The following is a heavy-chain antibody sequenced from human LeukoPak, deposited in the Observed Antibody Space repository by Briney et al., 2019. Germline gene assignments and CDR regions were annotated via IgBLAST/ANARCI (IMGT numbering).Heavy chain of an antibody. CDR3: ARGSSSSGGWYHLNG. Sequence: SETLCLTCTVSGGSISSSAYYWGWLGPAPGRGLVWIVNIFCSGTSYYDSFLRSLITLSVDASKNQFSLKLSTVTAADTAVYYCARGSSSSGGWYHLNGWGQGTLVTVSS. CDR2: IFCSGTS. J-gene: IGHJ4*02. CDR1: GGSISSSAYY. D-gene: IGHD6-19*01. V-gene: IGHV4-39*01.